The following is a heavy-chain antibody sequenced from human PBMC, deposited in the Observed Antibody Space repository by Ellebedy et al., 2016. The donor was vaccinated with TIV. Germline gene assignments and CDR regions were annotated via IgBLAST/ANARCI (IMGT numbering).Heavy chain of an antibody. J-gene: IGHJ3*02. Sequence: GGSLRLSCGASGFSFRSYWMTWVRQAPGKGLEWVANIRQDGSEMYYVDSVKGRFTISRDNAKNSLYLLMNSLSAEDTGVYYCATDGSYGDYRSPTHAFEIWGQGTMVTVSS. CDR1: GFSFRSYW. CDR3: ATDGSYGDYRSPTHAFEI. D-gene: IGHD4-17*01. CDR2: IRQDGSEM. V-gene: IGHV3-7*01.